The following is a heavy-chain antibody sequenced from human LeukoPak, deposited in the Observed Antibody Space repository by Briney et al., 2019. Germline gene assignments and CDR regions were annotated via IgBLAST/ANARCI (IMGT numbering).Heavy chain of an antibody. V-gene: IGHV4-61*02. CDR2: IYTSGST. CDR3: ARGATGTLTTYNY. J-gene: IGHJ4*02. D-gene: IGHD4-11*01. Sequence: SETLSLTCTVSGGSISSGSYYWSWIRQPAGKGLEWIGRIYTSGSTNYNPSLKSRVTISVDTSRNQFSLKLSSVTAADTAVYYCARGATGTLTTYNYWGQGTLVTVSS. CDR1: GGSISSGSYY.